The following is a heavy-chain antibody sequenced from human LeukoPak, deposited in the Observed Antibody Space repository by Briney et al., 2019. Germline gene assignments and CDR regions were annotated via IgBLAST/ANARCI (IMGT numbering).Heavy chain of an antibody. V-gene: IGHV4-30-2*01. CDR1: GSSISSGGYS. D-gene: IGHD4-17*01. CDR2: IYHSGST. CDR3: ARGTVTTASFLDY. J-gene: IGHJ4*02. Sequence: SETLSLTCAVSGSSISSGGYSWSWIRQPPGKGLEWIGYIYHSGSTYYNPSLKSRVTISVDRSKNQFSLKLSSVTAADTAVYYCARGTVTTASFLDYWGQGTLVTVSS.